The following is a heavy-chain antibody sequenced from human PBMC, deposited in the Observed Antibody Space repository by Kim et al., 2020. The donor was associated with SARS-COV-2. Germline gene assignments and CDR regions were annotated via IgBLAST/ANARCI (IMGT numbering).Heavy chain of an antibody. J-gene: IGHJ5*02. CDR2: INTNTGNP. CDR3: ARDKMWFTTSRGYWFDP. Sequence: ASVKVSCKASGYTFTSYAMNWVRQAPGQGLEWMGWINTNTGNPTYAQGFTGRFVFSLDTSVSTAYLQISSLKAEDTAVYYCARDKMWFTTSRGYWFDPWGRGTLVTVSS. D-gene: IGHD2-21*01. V-gene: IGHV7-4-1*02. CDR1: GYTFTSYA.